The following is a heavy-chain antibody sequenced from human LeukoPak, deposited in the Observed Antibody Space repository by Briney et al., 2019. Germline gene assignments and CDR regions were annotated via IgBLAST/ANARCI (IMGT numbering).Heavy chain of an antibody. J-gene: IGHJ1*01. CDR3: ARPAAAGTPFAEYFQH. CDR1: GGSISSSSYY. V-gene: IGHV4-39*01. CDR2: IYYSGST. D-gene: IGHD6-13*01. Sequence: PSETLSLTCTVSGGSISSSSYYWGWIRQPPGKGLEWIGSIYYSGSTYYNPSLKSRVTISVDTSKNQFSLKLSSVTAADTAVYYCARPAAAGTPFAEYFQHWGQGTLVTVSS.